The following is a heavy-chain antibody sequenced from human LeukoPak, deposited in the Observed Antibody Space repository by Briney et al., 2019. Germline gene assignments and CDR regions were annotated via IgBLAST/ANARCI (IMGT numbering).Heavy chain of an antibody. Sequence: SQTLSLTCAISGDSVSSNSAAWNWIRQSPSRGLEWLGRTYYRSKWYNDYAVSVKSRITINPDTSKNQFSLQLDSVTPEDTAVYYCARGDCSGGSCSVWEVAGPFDYWGQGTLVTVSS. J-gene: IGHJ4*02. D-gene: IGHD2-15*01. CDR2: TYYRSKWYN. CDR1: GDSVSSNSAA. CDR3: ARGDCSGGSCSVWEVAGPFDY. V-gene: IGHV6-1*01.